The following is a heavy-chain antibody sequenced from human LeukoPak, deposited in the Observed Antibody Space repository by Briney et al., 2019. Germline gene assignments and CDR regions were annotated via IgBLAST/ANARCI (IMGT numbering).Heavy chain of an antibody. D-gene: IGHD5-12*01. V-gene: IGHV4-59*08. Sequence: SETLSLTCTVSGDSISNYYWTWIRQPPGRGLEWVGHIYYSGSTYYNPSLKSRVTISVHTSKHQFPLKLRSVTAADTAVYFCARQAWLLDYWGQGALVTVSS. CDR1: GDSISNYY. J-gene: IGHJ4*02. CDR3: ARQAWLLDY. CDR2: IYYSGST.